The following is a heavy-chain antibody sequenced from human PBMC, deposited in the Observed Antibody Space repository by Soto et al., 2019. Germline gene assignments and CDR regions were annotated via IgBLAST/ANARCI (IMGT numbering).Heavy chain of an antibody. CDR2: ISAYNGNT. D-gene: IGHD5-18*01. CDR1: GYTFTSYG. J-gene: IGHJ6*02. V-gene: IGHV1-18*04. CDR3: ARIVEDTAMVQYMDV. Sequence: GASVKVSCKASGYTFTSYGISWVRQAPGQGLEWMGWISAYNGNTNYAQKLQGRVTMTTDTSTSTAYMELRSLRSDDTAVYYCARIVEDTAMVQYMDVWGQGTTVTVSS.